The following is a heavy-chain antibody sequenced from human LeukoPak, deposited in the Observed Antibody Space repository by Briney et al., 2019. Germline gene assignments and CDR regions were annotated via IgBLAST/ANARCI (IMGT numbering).Heavy chain of an antibody. CDR2: IYYSGST. D-gene: IGHD3-22*01. Sequence: SETLSLTCTVSGGSISSSSYYWGWIRQPPGKGLEWIGSIYYSGSTYYNPSLKSRVTISVDRSKNQFSLKLNSVTAADTAVYYCARSYDSSGYLYHWGQGTLVTVSS. CDR1: GGSISSSSYY. V-gene: IGHV4-39*07. J-gene: IGHJ5*02. CDR3: ARSYDSSGYLYH.